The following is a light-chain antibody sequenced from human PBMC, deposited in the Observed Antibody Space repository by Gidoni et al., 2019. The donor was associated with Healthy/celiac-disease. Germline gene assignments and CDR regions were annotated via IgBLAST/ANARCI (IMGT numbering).Light chain of an antibody. V-gene: IGKV3-15*01. J-gene: IGKJ4*01. CDR2: GAS. Sequence: ELVMTQSPATLSVSPGERATLSCRASQSVSSNLAWYQQKPGQAPRLLIYGASTRATGIPASFSGSGSGTEFTLTISSLQSEDFAVDYCQQYNNWPPLTFGGGTKVEIK. CDR1: QSVSSN. CDR3: QQYNNWPPLT.